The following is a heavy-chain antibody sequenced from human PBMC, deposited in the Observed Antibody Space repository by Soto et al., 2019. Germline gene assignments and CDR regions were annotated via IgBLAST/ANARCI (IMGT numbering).Heavy chain of an antibody. CDR3: ARLPGPLVSVLYIYPVDARETPSDVDV. J-gene: IGHJ6*02. Sequence: QMQLVQSGGGVVQPGRSLRLSCAASGFTFGHYPMHWVRQAPDKGLEWVAVVSFDGSNKYYRDSVKGRFTISKDNGKNTLYLQMNDLRHEDTAVYYCARLPGPLVSVLYIYPVDARETPSDVDVWGQGTSVTVSS. D-gene: IGHD2-21*02. CDR1: GFTFGHYP. V-gene: IGHV3-30*03. CDR2: VSFDGSNK.